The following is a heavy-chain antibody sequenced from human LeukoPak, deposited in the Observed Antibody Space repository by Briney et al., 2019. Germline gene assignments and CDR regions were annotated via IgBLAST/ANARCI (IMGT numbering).Heavy chain of an antibody. Sequence: GGSLRLSCAASGFTFSSYAMHWVRQAPGKGLEWVAVISYDGSNKYYADSVKGRFTISRDNSKNTLYLQMNSLRAEDTAVYYCARDGRYCSGGSCPRTIYYYYYGMDVWGQGTTVTVSS. CDR2: ISYDGSNK. CDR1: GFTFSSYA. V-gene: IGHV3-30-3*01. D-gene: IGHD2-15*01. CDR3: ARDGRYCSGGSCPRTIYYYYYGMDV. J-gene: IGHJ6*02.